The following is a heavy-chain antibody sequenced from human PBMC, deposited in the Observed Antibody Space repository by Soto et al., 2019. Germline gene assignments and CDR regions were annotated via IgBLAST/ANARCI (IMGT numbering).Heavy chain of an antibody. V-gene: IGHV1-69*12. D-gene: IGHD6-19*01. CDR1: GCTFSSYA. J-gene: IGHJ3*02. CDR2: IIPIFGTA. CDR3: ARERIAVANDAFDI. Sequence: QVQLVQSGAEVKKPGSSVKVSCKASGCTFSSYAISWVRQAPGQGLEWMGGIIPIFGTANYAQKFQGRVTITADESTSTAYMELSSLRTEDTAVYYCARERIAVANDAFDIWGQGTMGTVSS.